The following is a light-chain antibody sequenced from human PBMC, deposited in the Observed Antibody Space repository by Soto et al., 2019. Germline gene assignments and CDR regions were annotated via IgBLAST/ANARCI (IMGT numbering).Light chain of an antibody. CDR3: QQGSSTRT. CDR1: QSINRY. CDR2: GAS. Sequence: DIQMTQSPSSLSASVGDRVTITCRASQSINRYLNWYQQKPGTAPKLLISGASSLQSGVPSRFSGSGSGTDFTLTISSLQPEDFATYYCQQGSSTRTLGQGTKVDIK. V-gene: IGKV1-39*01. J-gene: IGKJ1*01.